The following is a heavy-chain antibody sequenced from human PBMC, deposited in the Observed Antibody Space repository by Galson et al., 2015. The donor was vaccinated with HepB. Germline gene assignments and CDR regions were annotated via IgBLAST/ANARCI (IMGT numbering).Heavy chain of an antibody. D-gene: IGHD4-17*01. CDR1: GFTFRNYG. V-gene: IGHV3-30*18. Sequence: SMRLSCAASGFTFRNYGMHWVRQAPGKGLEWVAVISYDGSNKYYADSVKGRFTISRDNSKNTLYLQMNSLRAEDTAVYYCAKVGYGDSVTSSFDYWGQGTLVTVSS. CDR2: ISYDGSNK. J-gene: IGHJ4*02. CDR3: AKVGYGDSVTSSFDY.